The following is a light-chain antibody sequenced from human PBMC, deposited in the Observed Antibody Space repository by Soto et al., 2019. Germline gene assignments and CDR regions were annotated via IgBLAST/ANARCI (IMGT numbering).Light chain of an antibody. Sequence: QSALTQPPSVSGSPGQSVTISCTGTSSDVGGYNRVSWYQQPPGEAPKLLIYDVSNRPSGGSTRFSGSKSGNTASLTISGLQAEDEADYYCTSYATGSAYVFGPGTKVTVL. CDR3: TSYATGSAYV. V-gene: IGLV2-18*02. J-gene: IGLJ1*01. CDR2: DVS. CDR1: SSDVGGYNR.